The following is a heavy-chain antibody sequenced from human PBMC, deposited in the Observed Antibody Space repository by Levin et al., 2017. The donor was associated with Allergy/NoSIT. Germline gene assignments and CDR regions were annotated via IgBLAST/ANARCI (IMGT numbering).Heavy chain of an antibody. J-gene: IGHJ4*02. D-gene: IGHD3-16*02. CDR2: ISSSTSTI. V-gene: IGHV3-48*02. CDR1: GFTFSSYS. CDR3: ARADDYIWGSYRLRPLDY. Sequence: PGGSLRLSCAASGFTFSSYSMNWVRQAPGKGLEWVSYISSSTSTIYYADSVRGRFTISRDNAKNSLYLQMNSLRDEDTAVYYCARADDYIWGSYRLRPLDYWGQGTLVTVSS.